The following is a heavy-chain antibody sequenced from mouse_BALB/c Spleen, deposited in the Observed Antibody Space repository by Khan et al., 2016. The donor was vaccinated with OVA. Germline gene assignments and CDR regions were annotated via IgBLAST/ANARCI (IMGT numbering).Heavy chain of an antibody. CDR3: AGFDDGYYYTVDY. D-gene: IGHD2-3*01. CDR1: GFSLTSYG. J-gene: IGHJ4*01. CDR2: IWAGGST. Sequence: QVQLKESGPGLVAPSQSLSITCTVSGFSLTSYGVHWVRQPPGKGLEWLGVIWAGGSTNYNSALMSRLSISKDKSKSQVFLKMNSLQTDVTAMYYCAGFDDGYYYTVDYWGQGTSVTVSS. V-gene: IGHV2-9*02.